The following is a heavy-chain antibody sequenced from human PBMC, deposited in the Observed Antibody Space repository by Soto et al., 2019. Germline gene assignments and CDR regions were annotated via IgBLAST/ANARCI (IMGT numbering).Heavy chain of an antibody. Sequence: QVQLQQWGAGLLKTSETLSLTCGVYGGSFSGNYWSWIRQPPGEGLEWIGEINPSGSTNYSPSLKRRATISADTSKNKFYLKLSSVIAADTAVYYCARGREGGGASWGQGTLVTVSS. J-gene: IGHJ5*02. CDR2: INPSGST. V-gene: IGHV4-34*01. CDR3: ARGREGGGAS. D-gene: IGHD1-26*01. CDR1: GGSFSGNY.